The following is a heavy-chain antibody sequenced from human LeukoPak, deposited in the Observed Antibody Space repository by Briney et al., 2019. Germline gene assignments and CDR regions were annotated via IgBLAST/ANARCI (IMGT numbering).Heavy chain of an antibody. CDR3: ASSDRYSSGYYSDYYYYGMDV. J-gene: IGHJ6*02. CDR2: FDPEDGET. V-gene: IGHV1-24*01. D-gene: IGHD3-22*01. CDR1: GYTLTELS. Sequence: ASVKVSCKVSGYTLTELSMHWVRQAPGKGLEWMGGFDPEDGETIYAQKFQGRVTMTEDTSTDTAYVELSSLRSEDTAVYYCASSDRYSSGYYSDYYYYGMDVWGQGTTVTVSS.